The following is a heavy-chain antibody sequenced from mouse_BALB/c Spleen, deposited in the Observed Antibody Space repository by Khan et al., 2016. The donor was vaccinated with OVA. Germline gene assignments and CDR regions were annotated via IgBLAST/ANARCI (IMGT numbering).Heavy chain of an antibody. D-gene: IGHD2-14*01. CDR2: IYPGDGNT. V-gene: IGHV1-80*01. J-gene: IGHJ3*01. CDR1: GYAFSSYW. Sequence: VQLQQPGAELVRPGSSVKISCKASGYAFSSYWMNWVKQRPGQGLEWIGQIYPGDGNTHYNGNFKGKATLTADKSSSTAYMQLSSLTSDDSAVYFCARLGYWLAYWGQGTLVTVSA. CDR3: ARLGYWLAY.